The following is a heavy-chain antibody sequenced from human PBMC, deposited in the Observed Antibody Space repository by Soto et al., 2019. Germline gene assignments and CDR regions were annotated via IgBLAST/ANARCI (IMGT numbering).Heavy chain of an antibody. V-gene: IGHV4-59*01. CDR3: ARDLKEYCSDGKCNWFDP. CDR1: GASISTYY. Sequence: SETLSLTCTVSGASISTYYWSWIRQPPGKGLEWIGYISYSGSTNYNPSLKSRVTISFDASKNEISLQVRSATAADAAVYYCARDLKEYCSDGKCNWFDPWSQGTLVTVSS. D-gene: IGHD2-15*01. CDR2: ISYSGST. J-gene: IGHJ5*02.